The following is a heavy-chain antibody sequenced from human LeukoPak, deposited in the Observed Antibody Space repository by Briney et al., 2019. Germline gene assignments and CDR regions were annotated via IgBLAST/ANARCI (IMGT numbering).Heavy chain of an antibody. V-gene: IGHV3-21*01. CDR3: AHGQVVTQGAFDI. Sequence: GGSLRLSCAASGFTFSSYSMNWVRQAPGKGLEWVSSISSSSSYIYYADSVKGRFTISTDNAKNSLYLQMNSLRAEDTAVYYCAHGQVVTQGAFDIWGQGTMVTVSS. D-gene: IGHD4-23*01. CDR2: ISSSSSYI. CDR1: GFTFSSYS. J-gene: IGHJ3*02.